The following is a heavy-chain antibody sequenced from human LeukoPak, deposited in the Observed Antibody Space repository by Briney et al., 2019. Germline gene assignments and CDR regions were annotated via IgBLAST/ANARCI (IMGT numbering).Heavy chain of an antibody. V-gene: IGHV4-61*05. Sequence: PSETLSLTCTVSGGSISSSSYYWGWIRQPPGKGLEWIGYICNSGSTNCNPSLKSRVTMSLDTSKTQFSLEVSSVTAADTAVYYCVGRWSSTMDVWGQGTTVTVSS. CDR1: GGSISSSSYY. J-gene: IGHJ6*02. CDR2: ICNSGST. D-gene: IGHD6-13*01. CDR3: VGRWSSTMDV.